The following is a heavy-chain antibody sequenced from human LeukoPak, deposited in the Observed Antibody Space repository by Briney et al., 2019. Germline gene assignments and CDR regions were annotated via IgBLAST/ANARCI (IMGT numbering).Heavy chain of an antibody. CDR1: GLNFSGYA. CDR3: AKDTFVELSYLHH. CDR2: ISGATYRT. Sequence: GGSLRLSCGAPGLNFSGYAMSWVRQAPGKGLQWVSAISGATYRTYYADSVRGRFTISRDISKNTLYLQMNNLRAEDTAIYYCAKDTFVELSYLHHWGQGTLVTVSS. J-gene: IGHJ4*02. D-gene: IGHD1-26*01. V-gene: IGHV3-23*01.